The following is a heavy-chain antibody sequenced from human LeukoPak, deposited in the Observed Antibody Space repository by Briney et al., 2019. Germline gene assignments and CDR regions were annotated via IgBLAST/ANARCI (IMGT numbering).Heavy chain of an antibody. J-gene: IGHJ6*04. CDR3: AREGIVVVPAAPGGSNGMDV. V-gene: IGHV3-21*01. CDR1: GLTLSSYS. D-gene: IGHD2-2*01. CDR2: ISRRSSYI. Sequence: GGSLRLSCAASGLTLSSYSMSWVRQAPGTGLEWVSSISRRSSYIYYADSVKGRSTISRDNAKNSLYQQMNSLRAEDTAVYYCAREGIVVVPAAPGGSNGMDVWGKGTTVTVSS.